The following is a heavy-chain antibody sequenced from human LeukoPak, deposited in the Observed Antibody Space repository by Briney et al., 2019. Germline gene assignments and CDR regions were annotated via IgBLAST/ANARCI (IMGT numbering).Heavy chain of an antibody. D-gene: IGHD6-6*01. CDR1: GGSFSGYY. CDR2: INHSGST. V-gene: IGHV4-34*01. J-gene: IGHJ6*02. Sequence: SETLSLTCAVYGGSFSGYYWSWIRQPPGKGLEWIGEINHSGSTNYNPSLKSRVTISVDTSKNQFSLKLSSVTAADTAVYYCARGRELVRLSTQHPPPYGMDVWGQGATVTVSS. CDR3: ARGRELVRLSTQHPPPYGMDV.